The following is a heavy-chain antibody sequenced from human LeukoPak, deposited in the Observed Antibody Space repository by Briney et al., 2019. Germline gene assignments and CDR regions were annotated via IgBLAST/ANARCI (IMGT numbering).Heavy chain of an antibody. J-gene: IGHJ4*02. Sequence: GGSLRLSCAASGFTVSSTYMGWVRQAPGKGLEWVSVIYSGGDTYYADSVKGRFTISRDNSKNMIYLELSRLKAEDTAVYYCAKERSLEIAVAGTIFDYWGQGTLVTVSS. D-gene: IGHD6-19*01. CDR3: AKERSLEIAVAGTIFDY. V-gene: IGHV3-66*01. CDR2: IYSGGDT. CDR1: GFTVSSTY.